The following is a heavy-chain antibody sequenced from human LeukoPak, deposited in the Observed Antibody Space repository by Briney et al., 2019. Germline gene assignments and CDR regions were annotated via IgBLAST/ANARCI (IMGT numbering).Heavy chain of an antibody. CDR2: ISSSSSYI. CDR3: ARGLGYCSGGSCYFYYYYYMDV. CDR1: GFTFSSYG. Sequence: GGSLRLSCAASGFTFSSYGMSWVRQAPGKGLEWVSSISSSSSYIYYADSVKGRFTISRDNAKNSLYLQMNSLRAEDTAVYYCARGLGYCSGGSCYFYYYYYMDVWGKGTTVTISS. V-gene: IGHV3-21*01. J-gene: IGHJ6*03. D-gene: IGHD2-15*01.